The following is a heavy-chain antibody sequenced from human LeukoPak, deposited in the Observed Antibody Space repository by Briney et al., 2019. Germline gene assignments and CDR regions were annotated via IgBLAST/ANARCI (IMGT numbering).Heavy chain of an antibody. D-gene: IGHD3-3*01. CDR1: GFTVSSNY. CDR2: IYSGGST. Sequence: GGSLRLSCAASGFTVSSNYMSWVRQAPGKGLEWVSVIYSGGSTYYADSVKGRFTISRDNSKNTLYRQMNSLRAEDTAVYNCARESGITIFGVSTRNYMDVWGKGTTVTVSS. V-gene: IGHV3-53*01. J-gene: IGHJ6*03. CDR3: ARESGITIFGVSTRNYMDV.